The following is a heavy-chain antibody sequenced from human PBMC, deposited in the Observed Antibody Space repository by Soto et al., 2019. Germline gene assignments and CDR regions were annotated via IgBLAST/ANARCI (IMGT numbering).Heavy chain of an antibody. D-gene: IGHD3-9*01. CDR3: ARQADYNILTGYFYYFDY. V-gene: IGHV5-51*01. J-gene: IGHJ4*02. Sequence: GESLKISCKSSGYSFTDYWIGWVRQMPGKGLEWMGIIYPGDSDARYSPSFQGQVTVSVDTSINTAFLRWNSLTASDTAMYYCARQADYNILTGYFYYFDYWGQGSLVTVSS. CDR2: IYPGDSDA. CDR1: GYSFTDYW.